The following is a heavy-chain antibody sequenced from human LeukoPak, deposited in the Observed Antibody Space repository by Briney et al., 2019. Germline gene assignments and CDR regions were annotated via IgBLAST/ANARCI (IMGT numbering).Heavy chain of an antibody. CDR2: ISGSGGST. CDR3: ARESSSSWSLDY. J-gene: IGHJ4*02. CDR1: GFTFSSYA. D-gene: IGHD6-13*01. Sequence: GGSLRLSCAASGFTFSSYAMSWVRQAPGKGLEWVSAISGSGGSTYYADSVKGRFTISRDNSKNTLYVQMNSLRAEDTAVYYCARESSSSWSLDYWGQGTLVTVSS. V-gene: IGHV3-23*01.